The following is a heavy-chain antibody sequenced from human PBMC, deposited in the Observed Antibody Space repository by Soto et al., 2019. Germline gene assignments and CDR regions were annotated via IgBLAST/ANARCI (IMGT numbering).Heavy chain of an antibody. CDR1: GFTFSSYW. Sequence: GGSLRLSCAASGFTFSSYWMSWVRQAPGKGLEWVANIKKDGSEKYYVDSVKGRFTISRDNAKNSLYLQMNSLRAEDTAVYYCARDRSRGWWGTNYYGMDVWGQGTTVTVSS. CDR2: IKKDGSEK. V-gene: IGHV3-7*05. J-gene: IGHJ6*02. D-gene: IGHD2-8*02. CDR3: ARDRSRGWWGTNYYGMDV.